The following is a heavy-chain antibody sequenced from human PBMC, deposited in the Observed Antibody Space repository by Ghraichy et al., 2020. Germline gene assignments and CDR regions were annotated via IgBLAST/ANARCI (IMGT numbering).Heavy chain of an antibody. V-gene: IGHV3-7*01. Sequence: GESLNISCAASGFTFSSYWMSWVRQAPGKGLEWVANIKQDGSEKYYVDSVKGRFTISRDNARNSLFLQMNSLRDEDTALYYCARRSCATTSCPVDYWGQGTLVTVSS. CDR3: ARRSCATTSCPVDY. CDR2: IKQDGSEK. CDR1: GFTFSSYW. J-gene: IGHJ4*02. D-gene: IGHD2-2*01.